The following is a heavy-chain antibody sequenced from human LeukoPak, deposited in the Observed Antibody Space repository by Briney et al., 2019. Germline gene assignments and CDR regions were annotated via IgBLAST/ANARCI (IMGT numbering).Heavy chain of an antibody. CDR2: IYTSGST. Sequence: SETLSLTCTVSGGSISSYYWSWIRQPAGKGLEWIGRIYTSGSTNYNSSLKSRVTMSVDTSKNQFSLKLSSVTAADTAVYYCARVVVAATHHDAFDIWGQGTMVTVSS. D-gene: IGHD2-15*01. CDR3: ARVVVAATHHDAFDI. V-gene: IGHV4-4*07. CDR1: GGSISSYY. J-gene: IGHJ3*02.